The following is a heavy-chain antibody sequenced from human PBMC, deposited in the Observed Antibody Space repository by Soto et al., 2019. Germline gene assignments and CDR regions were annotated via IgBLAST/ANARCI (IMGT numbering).Heavy chain of an antibody. Sequence: QVQLVESGGGVVQPGRSLRLSCAASGFTFSSYGMHWVRQAPGKGLEWVAVIWYDGSNKYYADSVKGRFTISRDNSKNTLYLQMNSLRAEDTAVYYCARENTKDDYGDSTGLDYWGQGTLVTVSS. CDR3: ARENTKDDYGDSTGLDY. CDR1: GFTFSSYG. CDR2: IWYDGSNK. V-gene: IGHV3-33*01. D-gene: IGHD4-17*01. J-gene: IGHJ4*02.